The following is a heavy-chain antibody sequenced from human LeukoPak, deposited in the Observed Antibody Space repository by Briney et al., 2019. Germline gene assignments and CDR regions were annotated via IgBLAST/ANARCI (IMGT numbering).Heavy chain of an antibody. CDR3: ASRIYDYVWGSYRYTGSYFDY. CDR2: FDPEDGET. Sequence: ASVKVSCKVSGYTLTELSMHWVRQAPGKGLEWMGGFDPEDGETIYAQKFQGRVTMTEDASTVTAYMELSSLRSEDTAVYYCASRIYDYVWGSYRYTGSYFDYWGQGTLVTVSS. D-gene: IGHD3-16*02. J-gene: IGHJ4*02. CDR1: GYTLTELS. V-gene: IGHV1-24*01.